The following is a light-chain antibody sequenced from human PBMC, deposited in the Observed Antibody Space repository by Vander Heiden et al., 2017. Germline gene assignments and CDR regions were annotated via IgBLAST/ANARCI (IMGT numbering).Light chain of an antibody. CDR2: NVD. Sequence: QSALTQSPSVSGSPGQSVTISCTGTGRDVGGSTYVTWYQPYPGKAPKLIIYNVDKRPAGVPDRFSGSKSGSTASLTISGLQAEDEADYFCCSYAGTYTYVFGTGTTVSVL. CDR1: GRDVGGSTY. J-gene: IGLJ1*01. CDR3: CSYAGTYTYV. V-gene: IGLV2-11*01.